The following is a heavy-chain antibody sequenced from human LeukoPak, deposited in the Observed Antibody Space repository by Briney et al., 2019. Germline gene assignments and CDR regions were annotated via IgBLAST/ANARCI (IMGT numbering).Heavy chain of an antibody. Sequence: GGSLRLSCAASGFTFSSYSMNWVRQAPGKGLEWVSSISSSSSYIYYADSVKGRFTISRDNAKNSLYLQMNSLRVDDTAVYYCAKAPRFGDHAAEYFYYYMGVWGKGTTVTVSS. CDR2: ISSSSSYI. J-gene: IGHJ6*03. CDR1: GFTFSSYS. D-gene: IGHD3-16*01. V-gene: IGHV3-21*04. CDR3: AKAPRFGDHAAEYFYYYMGV.